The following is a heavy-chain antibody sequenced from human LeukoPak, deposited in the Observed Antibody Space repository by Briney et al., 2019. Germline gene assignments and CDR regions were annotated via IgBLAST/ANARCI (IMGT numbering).Heavy chain of an antibody. CDR2: INSDGSWT. D-gene: IGHD2/OR15-2a*01. CDR3: VSFYETY. V-gene: IGHV3-74*01. J-gene: IGHJ4*02. CDR1: GNYW. Sequence: GGSLRLSCAASGNYWMHWVRQAPGKGLVWVSHINSDGSWTSYADSVKGRFTISKDNAKNTVYLQMNSLRAEDTAVYYCVSFYETYWGRGTMVTVSS.